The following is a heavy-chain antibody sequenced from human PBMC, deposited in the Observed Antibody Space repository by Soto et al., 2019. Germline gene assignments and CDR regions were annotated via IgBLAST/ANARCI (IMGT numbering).Heavy chain of an antibody. CDR2: MSYDGGKI. J-gene: IGHJ4*02. CDR1: GFILRSYD. CDR3: ARESGPTRPWIDY. D-gene: IGHD6-6*01. Sequence: QVQLVESGGGVVPPGRSLRLSCTVSGFILRSYDIHWVRQAPGRGLEWVAVMSYDGGKIDYADSVKGRFTVSSDDSKNTVDLQMKSLRDADTAVYYCARESGPTRPWIDYWGQGTLVTVSS. V-gene: IGHV3-30*03.